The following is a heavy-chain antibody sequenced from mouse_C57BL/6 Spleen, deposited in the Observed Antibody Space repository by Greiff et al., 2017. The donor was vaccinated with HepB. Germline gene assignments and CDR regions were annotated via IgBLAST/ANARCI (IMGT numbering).Heavy chain of an antibody. J-gene: IGHJ4*01. CDR3: ARPELGYYYAMDY. D-gene: IGHD4-1*01. CDR1: GIAFSRYW. Sequence: EVQLVESGGGLVQPGGSLKLSCAASGIAFSRYWMSWVRRAPGKGLEWIGEINPDSSTINYAPSLKDKFIISRDNAKNTLYLQMSKVRSEDTALYYCARPELGYYYAMDYWGQGTSVTVSS. V-gene: IGHV4-1*01. CDR2: INPDSSTI.